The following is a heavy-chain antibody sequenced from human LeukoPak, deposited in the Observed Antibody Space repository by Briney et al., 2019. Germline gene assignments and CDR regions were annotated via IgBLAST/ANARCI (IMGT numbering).Heavy chain of an antibody. J-gene: IGHJ4*02. V-gene: IGHV4-59*01. Sequence: PSETLSLTCTVSGGSISGYYWSWIRQPPGKGLEWIGYIRYSGTTNYSPSLKSRATISVDTSKNQFSLNLISVTAADTAIYYCARVSSGGYFHTYYFDCWGQGTLVTVSS. CDR3: ARVSSGGYFHTYYFDC. CDR2: IRYSGTT. CDR1: GGSISGYY. D-gene: IGHD3-22*01.